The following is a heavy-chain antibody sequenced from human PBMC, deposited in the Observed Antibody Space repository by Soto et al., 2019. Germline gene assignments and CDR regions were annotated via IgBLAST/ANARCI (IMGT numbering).Heavy chain of an antibody. CDR2: ISAYNGNT. CDR1: GYTFTSYG. D-gene: IGHD4-17*01. Sequence: QVQLVQSGAEVKKTGASVKVSCKASGYTFTSYGISWVRQAPGQGLEWMGWISAYNGNTNYAQKLQGRVTMTTDTSTSTAYMELRSLRSDDTSVYYCARASRRRGDYGVVGWFDPWGQGTLVTVSS. J-gene: IGHJ5*02. V-gene: IGHV1-18*01. CDR3: ARASRRRGDYGVVGWFDP.